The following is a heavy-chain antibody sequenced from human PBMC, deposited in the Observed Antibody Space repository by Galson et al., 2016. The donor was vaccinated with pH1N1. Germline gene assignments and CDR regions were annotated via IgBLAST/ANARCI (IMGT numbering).Heavy chain of an antibody. V-gene: IGHV1-69*06. D-gene: IGHD4-11*01. CDR2: IIPIFGTA. J-gene: IGHJ6*02. Sequence: SVKVSCKASGGTFNNYPISWLRQAPGHGLEWMGRIIPIFGTANHAQKFQGRVTITADKSTSTAYMELSSLRSEDTAVYYCARGQASVSTSYYYGMDVWGQGTTVTVSS. CDR1: GGTFNNYP. CDR3: ARGQASVSTSYYYGMDV.